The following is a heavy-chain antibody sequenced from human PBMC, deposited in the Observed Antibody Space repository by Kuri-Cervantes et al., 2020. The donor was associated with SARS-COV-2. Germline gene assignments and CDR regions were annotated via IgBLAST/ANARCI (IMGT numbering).Heavy chain of an antibody. D-gene: IGHD6-19*01. V-gene: IGHV3-21*01. CDR3: ARAGYSSGWYPPNWFDP. J-gene: IGHJ5*02. Sequence: GGSLRLSCAASGFTFSSYSMNWVRQAPGKGLEWVSSISSSSSYIYYADPVKGRFTISRDNAKNSLYLQMNSLRAEDTAVYYCARAGYSSGWYPPNWFDPWGQGTLVTVSS. CDR1: GFTFSSYS. CDR2: ISSSSSYI.